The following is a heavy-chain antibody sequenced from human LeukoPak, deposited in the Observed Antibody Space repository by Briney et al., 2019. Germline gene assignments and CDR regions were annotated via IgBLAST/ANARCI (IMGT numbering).Heavy chain of an antibody. CDR2: IKQDGSEK. J-gene: IGHJ3*02. Sequence: GGPLRLPCAASGFTFSSYWMICVRQAPGKGLEGLANIKQDGSEKYYVDSVKGRFTISRDNAKNSLYLQMNSLRAEDTAVYYCVRPWGDYYDSSGYYPGAFDIWGQGTMVTVSS. D-gene: IGHD3-22*01. CDR1: GFTFSSYW. CDR3: VRPWGDYYDSSGYYPGAFDI. V-gene: IGHV3-7*01.